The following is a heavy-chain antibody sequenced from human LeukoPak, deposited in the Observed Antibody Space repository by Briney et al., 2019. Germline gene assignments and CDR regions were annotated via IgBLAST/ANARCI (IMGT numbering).Heavy chain of an antibody. V-gene: IGHV1-46*01. CDR2: INPSGGST. CDR1: GYTFTSYY. J-gene: IGHJ5*02. CDR3: ARDALRITIFGVIDP. Sequence: GASVKVSCKASGYTFTSYYMHWVRQAPGQGLEWMGIINPSGGSTSYAQKFQGRVTMTRDMSTSTVYMELSSLRSEDTAVYYCARDALRITIFGVIDPWDQGTLVTVSS. D-gene: IGHD3-3*01.